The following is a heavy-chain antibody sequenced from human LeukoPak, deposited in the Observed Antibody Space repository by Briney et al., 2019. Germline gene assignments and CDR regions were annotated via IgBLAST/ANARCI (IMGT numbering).Heavy chain of an antibody. D-gene: IGHD3-9*01. CDR1: GGSFSGYY. J-gene: IGHJ4*02. Sequence: SETLSLTCAVYGGSFSGYYWSWVRQPPGKGLEWLGEINHSGSTNYNPSLKSRVTISVDTSKNQFSLKLSSVTAADTAVYYCARSLRYFDWFFDYWGQGTLVTVSS. V-gene: IGHV4-34*01. CDR3: ARSLRYFDWFFDY. CDR2: INHSGST.